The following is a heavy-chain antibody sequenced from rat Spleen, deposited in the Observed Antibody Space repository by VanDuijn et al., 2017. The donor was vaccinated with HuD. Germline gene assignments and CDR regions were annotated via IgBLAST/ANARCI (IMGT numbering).Heavy chain of an antibody. D-gene: IGHD1-1*01. CDR1: GFTFSDYY. CDR2: ISYDGSSP. J-gene: IGHJ2*01. V-gene: IGHV5-29*01. Sequence: EVQLVESDGGLVQPGRSLKLSCAASGFTFSDYYMAWVRQAPTKGLEWVANISYDGSSPYYRDSLKGRFTISRDTSENTLDLQMGSLGSEDTATYYCTRGGFYRYWGQGVIVTVSS. CDR3: TRGGFYRY.